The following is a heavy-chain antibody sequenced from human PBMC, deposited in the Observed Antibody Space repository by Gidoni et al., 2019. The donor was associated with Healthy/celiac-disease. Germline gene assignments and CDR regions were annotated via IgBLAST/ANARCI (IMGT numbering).Heavy chain of an antibody. Sequence: QVQLVESGGGVVQPGRSLRLSCAASGFTFSSYGMHWVRQAPGKGLEWVAVIWYDGSNKYYADSVKGRFTISRDNSKNTLYLQMNSLRAEDTAVYYCARDGAYSSGWYTDYYFDYWGQGTLVTVSS. CDR1: GFTFSSYG. D-gene: IGHD6-19*01. J-gene: IGHJ4*02. V-gene: IGHV3-33*01. CDR3: ARDGAYSSGWYTDYYFDY. CDR2: IWYDGSNK.